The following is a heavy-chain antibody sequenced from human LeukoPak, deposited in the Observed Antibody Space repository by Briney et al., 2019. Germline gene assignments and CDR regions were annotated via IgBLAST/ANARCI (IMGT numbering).Heavy chain of an antibody. Sequence: PGGSLRLSCVASGFTFSNAWMSWVRQAPGKGLEWVGRIKSKTDGGTKDYAAPVKGRFTISRDDSKNTLYLQMNSLKTEDTAVYYCTTGYGDYGFDYWGQGTLVTVSS. V-gene: IGHV3-15*01. D-gene: IGHD4-17*01. CDR1: GFTFSNAW. CDR2: IKSKTDGGTK. CDR3: TTGYGDYGFDY. J-gene: IGHJ4*02.